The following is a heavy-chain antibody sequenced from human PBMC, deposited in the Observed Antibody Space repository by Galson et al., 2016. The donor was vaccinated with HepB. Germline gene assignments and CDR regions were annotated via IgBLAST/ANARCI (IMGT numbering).Heavy chain of an antibody. CDR1: GFTFSNYV. CDR2: IDDSSSST. V-gene: IGHV3-23*01. J-gene: IGHJ5*02. D-gene: IGHD3-10*01. Sequence: SLRLSCAASGFTFSNYVMSWIRQAPGKGLEWVSAIDDSSSSTYYADSVKGRFTIFRDNSQNTLFLHMNSLRAGDTAMYYCGKGRRDGNFHQYGSAVFDPWGPGTLVTGSS. CDR3: GKGRRDGNFHQYGSAVFDP.